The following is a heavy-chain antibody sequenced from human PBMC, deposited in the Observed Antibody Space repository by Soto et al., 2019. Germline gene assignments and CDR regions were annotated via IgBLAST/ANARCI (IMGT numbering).Heavy chain of an antibody. Sequence: PGGSLRLSCAASGFTFSSYAMSWVRQAPGKGLEWVATISGGGGSTYYAESVKGRFTISRDNSKNTLYLQMNGLRVEDTAVYYCAKDRLAGNFDYWGQGTQVTVSS. CDR2: ISGGGGST. V-gene: IGHV3-23*01. J-gene: IGHJ4*02. CDR3: AKDRLAGNFDY. CDR1: GFTFSSYA.